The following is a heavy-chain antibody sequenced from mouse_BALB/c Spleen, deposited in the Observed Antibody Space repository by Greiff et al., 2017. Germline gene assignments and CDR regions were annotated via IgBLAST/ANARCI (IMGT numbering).Heavy chain of an antibody. J-gene: IGHJ2*01. CDR1: GFTFSNYW. D-gene: IGHD4-1*01. V-gene: IGHV6-6*02. CDR3: TSNSYYFDY. CDR2: IRLKSNNYAT. Sequence: EVKVIESGGGLVQPGGSMKLSCVASGFTFSNYWMNWVRQSPEKGLEWVAEIRLKSNNYATHYAESVKGRFTISRDDSKSSVYLQMNNLRAEDTGIYYCTSNSYYFDYWGQGTTLTVSS.